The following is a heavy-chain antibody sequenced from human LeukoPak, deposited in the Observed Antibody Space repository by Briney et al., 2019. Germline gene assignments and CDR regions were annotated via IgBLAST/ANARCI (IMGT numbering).Heavy chain of an antibody. Sequence: ASVKVSCKASGYTFTDYYLHWVRQAPGQGLGWMGWINPNSGGTNYAQKFQGWVTMTRDTSISTAYMELNRLTFDDTAVYYCGRNRLGKAFDIWGQGTMVTISS. V-gene: IGHV1-2*04. CDR3: GRNRLGKAFDI. CDR1: GYTFTDYY. J-gene: IGHJ3*02. D-gene: IGHD7-27*01. CDR2: INPNSGGT.